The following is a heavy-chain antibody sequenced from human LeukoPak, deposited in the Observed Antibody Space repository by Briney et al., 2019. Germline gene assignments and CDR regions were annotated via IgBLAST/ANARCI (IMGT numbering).Heavy chain of an antibody. V-gene: IGHV1-18*01. CDR3: ARALAVTGRGPRDFDF. CDR1: GYTFTSYD. D-gene: IGHD6-19*01. CDR2: ISAFNDHT. Sequence: ASVKVSYKASGYTFTSYDINWVRQAPGQGLEWVGWISAFNDHTYYGQKFQGRITMTTDAPTTTAHMELRSLRSDDTAVYYCARALAVTGRGPRDFDFWGQGTLVTVSS. J-gene: IGHJ4*02.